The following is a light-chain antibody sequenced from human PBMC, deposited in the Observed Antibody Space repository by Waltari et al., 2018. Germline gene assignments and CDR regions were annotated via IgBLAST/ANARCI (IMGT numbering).Light chain of an antibody. J-gene: IGKJ2*01. CDR1: QSLVYSNGNTY. CDR3: MQATHLRT. CDR2: EVS. V-gene: IGKV2-24*01. Sequence: IVLTQTPLSSPVTLGQPASISSRSSQSLVYSNGNTYLSWLHQRPGQPPRLLIYEVSKRFSGVPDRFRGSGAGTDFTLEISRMEPEDVGVYYCMQATHLRTFGQGTKLEIK.